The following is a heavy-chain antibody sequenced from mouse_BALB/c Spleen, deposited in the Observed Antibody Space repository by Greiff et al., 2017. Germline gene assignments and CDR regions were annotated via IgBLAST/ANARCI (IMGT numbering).Heavy chain of an antibody. CDR2: ISSGSSTI. J-gene: IGHJ3*01. CDR3: ARGDYRYDGWFAY. Sequence: EVKLMESGGGLVQPGGSRKLSCAASGFTFSSFGMHWVRQAPEKGLEWVAYISSGSSTIYYADTVKGRFTISRDNPKNTLFLQMTSLRSEDTAMYYCARGDYRYDGWFAYWGQGTLVTVSA. V-gene: IGHV5-17*02. CDR1: GFTFSSFG. D-gene: IGHD2-14*01.